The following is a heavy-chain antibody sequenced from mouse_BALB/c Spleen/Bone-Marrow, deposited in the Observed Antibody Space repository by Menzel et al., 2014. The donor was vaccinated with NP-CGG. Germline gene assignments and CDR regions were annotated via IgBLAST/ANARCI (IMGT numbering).Heavy chain of an antibody. Sequence: EVKVVESGGGLVQPGGSLKLSCATSGFTFSDYYMYWVRQTPEKRLEWVAYISNGGGSTYYPDTVKGRFTISRDNAKNTLCLQMSRLKSEDTAMYYCARQDYSYYYAMDYWGQGTSVTVSS. D-gene: IGHD2-13*01. J-gene: IGHJ4*01. CDR2: ISNGGGST. V-gene: IGHV5-12*02. CDR3: ARQDYSYYYAMDY. CDR1: GFTFSDYY.